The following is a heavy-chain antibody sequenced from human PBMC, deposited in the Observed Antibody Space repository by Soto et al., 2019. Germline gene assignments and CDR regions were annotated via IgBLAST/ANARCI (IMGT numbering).Heavy chain of an antibody. D-gene: IGHD6-19*01. CDR3: ANGLLSSVSAPEYDY. CDR2: VSYDGRSE. Sequence: ESGGGVVQPGGSLKLSCAVSGFTFSNYDMHWVRQAPGKGLEWVAGVSYDGRSEYYADSVKGRFTISRDNSKNTLYLQMDSLRAEDTAVYYCANGLLSSVSAPEYDYWGQGSLVTVSS. CDR1: GFTFSNYD. V-gene: IGHV3-30*18. J-gene: IGHJ4*02.